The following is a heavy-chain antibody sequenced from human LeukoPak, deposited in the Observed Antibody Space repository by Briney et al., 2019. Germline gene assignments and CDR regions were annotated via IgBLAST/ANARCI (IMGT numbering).Heavy chain of an antibody. J-gene: IGHJ4*02. D-gene: IGHD1-1*01. Sequence: PGGSLRPSCAASGFTFSSYWMHWVRQAPGKGLVWVSRINSDGSSTSYADSVKGRFTVSRDNAKNTLYLQMNSLRDEDTAVYYCARSENADNWLPYFDYWGQGTLVTVSS. CDR2: INSDGSST. V-gene: IGHV3-74*01. CDR1: GFTFSSYW. CDR3: ARSENADNWLPYFDY.